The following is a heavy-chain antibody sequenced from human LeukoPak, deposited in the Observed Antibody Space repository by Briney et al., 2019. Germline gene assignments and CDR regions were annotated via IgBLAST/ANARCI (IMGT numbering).Heavy chain of an antibody. Sequence: GGSLRLSCTASGFTFRSYSMNWVRQAPGKGLEWVSVLYSGGRIHYADSVKGRFIISRNNSKNTLYLQMNSLRAEDTAVYYCARGPGTFDYWGQGTLVTVSS. CDR2: LYSGGRI. J-gene: IGHJ4*02. CDR3: ARGPGTFDY. D-gene: IGHD1-1*01. V-gene: IGHV3-66*01. CDR1: GFTFRSYS.